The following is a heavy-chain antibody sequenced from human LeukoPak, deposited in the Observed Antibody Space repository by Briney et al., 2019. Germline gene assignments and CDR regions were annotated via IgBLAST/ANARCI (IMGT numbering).Heavy chain of an antibody. CDR1: GFTFSNYW. J-gene: IGHJ4*02. Sequence: PGGSLRLSCAASGFTFSNYWMSWVRQAPGKGLEWVASIKHDGSERYYVDSLKGRFTISRDDAKNSLYLKMNSLRAGDTAVYYCAREGDYYDTSGYNYWGQGTLVTVSS. CDR2: IKHDGSER. V-gene: IGHV3-7*04. D-gene: IGHD3-22*01. CDR3: AREGDYYDTSGYNY.